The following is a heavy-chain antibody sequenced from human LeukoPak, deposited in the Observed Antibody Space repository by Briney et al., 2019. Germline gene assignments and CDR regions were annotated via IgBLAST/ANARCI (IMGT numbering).Heavy chain of an antibody. Sequence: KASETLSLTCTVSGGSISSGSYYWSWIRQPAGKGLEWIGRIYTRGSTNYNPSLKSRVTISVDTSKNQFSLKLSSVTAADTAVYYCAREEAYGYDYWGQGTLVTVSS. CDR1: GGSISSGSYY. V-gene: IGHV4-61*02. D-gene: IGHD5-18*01. CDR3: AREEAYGYDY. J-gene: IGHJ4*02. CDR2: IYTRGST.